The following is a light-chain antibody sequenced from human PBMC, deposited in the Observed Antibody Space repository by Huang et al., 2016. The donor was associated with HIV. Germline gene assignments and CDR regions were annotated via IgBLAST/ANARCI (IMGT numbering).Light chain of an antibody. CDR3: HQYNNWLLS. Sequence: IVMTQSPATLSVSPGERVTLSCRANRTVSTNLACYQQRPGQAPRLLIYGSSTRAPGVPALFSGSGSGTDFSLTISSLQSEDFALYYCHQYNNWLLSFGGGTRVDI. J-gene: IGKJ4*01. CDR2: GSS. CDR1: RTVSTN. V-gene: IGKV3-15*01.